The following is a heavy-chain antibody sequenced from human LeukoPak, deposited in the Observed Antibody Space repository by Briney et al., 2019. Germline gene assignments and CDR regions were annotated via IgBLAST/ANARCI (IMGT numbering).Heavy chain of an antibody. Sequence: SETLSLTCTVSGGSISSSSYYWGWTRQPPGKGLEWIGSIYYSGSTYYNPSLKSRVTISVDTSKNQFSLKLSSVTAADTAVYYCARKEGATWRAFDIWGQGTMVTVSS. J-gene: IGHJ3*02. CDR2: IYYSGST. V-gene: IGHV4-39*07. CDR1: GGSISSSSYY. D-gene: IGHD1-26*01. CDR3: ARKEGATWRAFDI.